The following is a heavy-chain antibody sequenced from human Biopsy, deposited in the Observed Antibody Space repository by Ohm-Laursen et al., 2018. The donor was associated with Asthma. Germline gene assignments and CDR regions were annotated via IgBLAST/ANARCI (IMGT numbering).Heavy chain of an antibody. V-gene: IGHV1-69*01. Sequence: SSVKVSCKASGDSFSNYAISWVRQAPGQGLEWMGGLIPVLGTPDHAQMFEGRVTITADGSTSTAYMELSSLSSKDTAVYYCARGYSGSDRIVYYYSGLEVWGQGTTVTVSS. CDR3: ARGYSGSDRIVYYYSGLEV. CDR1: GDSFSNYA. J-gene: IGHJ6*02. CDR2: LIPVLGTP. D-gene: IGHD5-12*01.